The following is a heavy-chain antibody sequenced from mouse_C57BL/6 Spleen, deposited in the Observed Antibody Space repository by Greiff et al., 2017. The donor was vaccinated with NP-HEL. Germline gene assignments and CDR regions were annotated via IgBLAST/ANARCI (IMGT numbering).Heavy chain of an antibody. D-gene: IGHD1-1*01. J-gene: IGHJ3*01. CDR2: IRNKANNHAT. V-gene: IGHV6-6*01. CDR1: GFTFSDAW. CDR3: TNPNYYGSSYGFAY. Sequence: EVKVEESGGGLVQPGGSMKLSCAASGFTFSDAWMDWVRQSPEKGLEWVAEIRNKANNHATYYAVSVKGRFTISRDDSKNIVYLQMNSLRAEDTGIYYCTNPNYYGSSYGFAYWGQGTLVTVSA.